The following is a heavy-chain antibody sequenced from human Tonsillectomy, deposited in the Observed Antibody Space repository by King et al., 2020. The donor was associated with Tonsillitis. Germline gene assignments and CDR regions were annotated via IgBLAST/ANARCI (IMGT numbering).Heavy chain of an antibody. V-gene: IGHV4-34*01. CDR3: ARYEYIRSSIFDY. CDR2: INHSGTT. Sequence: VQLQQWGAGLLKPSETLSLTCAVYGGSFSDYYWSWIRQAPGKGLEWIGEINHSGTTNYKPSLKSRVSISVDTSKKQFSLSLRYVTAADTAVYYCARYEYIRSSIFDYWGQGTLVTVSS. D-gene: IGHD6-6*01. J-gene: IGHJ4*02. CDR1: GGSFSDYY.